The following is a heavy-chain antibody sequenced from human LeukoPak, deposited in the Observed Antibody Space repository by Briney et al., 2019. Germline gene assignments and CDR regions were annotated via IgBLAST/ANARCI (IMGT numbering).Heavy chain of an antibody. CDR2: IDSSSSTI. CDR3: ARGLTIFGVVNKGHDAFDI. D-gene: IGHD3-3*01. Sequence: GGSLRLSCEASGFVFSDYNMNWVRQAPGKGLEWLSFIDSSSSTIYYADSVKGRFTISRDNAKNSLYLQMNSLRAEDTAVYYCARGLTIFGVVNKGHDAFDIWGQGTMVTVSS. V-gene: IGHV3-48*04. CDR1: GFVFSDYN. J-gene: IGHJ3*02.